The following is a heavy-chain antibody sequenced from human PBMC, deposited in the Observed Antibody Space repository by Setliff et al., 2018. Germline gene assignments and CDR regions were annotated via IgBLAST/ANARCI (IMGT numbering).Heavy chain of an antibody. J-gene: IGHJ6*02. Sequence: TSETLSLTCTVSGGSIXXIMDYWGGIRQPPGKGLEWIGSIFYSGSTYYNPSLKSRVTISVDTSKNQFSLKLSSVTSADTAVYYCARVNQYSSVWYNYYYGMDVWGQGTTVTVSS. CDR1: GGSIXXIMDY. V-gene: IGHV4-39*07. CDR2: IFYSGST. D-gene: IGHD6-19*01. CDR3: ARVNQYSSVWYNYYYGMDV.